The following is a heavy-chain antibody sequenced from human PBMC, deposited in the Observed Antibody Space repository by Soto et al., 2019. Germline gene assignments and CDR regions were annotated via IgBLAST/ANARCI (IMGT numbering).Heavy chain of an antibody. CDR3: AKPPYYYDSSGYYFFDY. D-gene: IGHD3-22*01. Sequence: PSETLSLTCTVSGGSISSYYWSWIRQPPGKGLEWIGYIYYSGSTNYNPSLNSRVTISVDTSKNQFSLKLSSVTAADTAVYYCAKPPYYYDSSGYYFFDYWGQGTLVTVSS. V-gene: IGHV4-59*08. CDR2: IYYSGST. J-gene: IGHJ4*02. CDR1: GGSISSYY.